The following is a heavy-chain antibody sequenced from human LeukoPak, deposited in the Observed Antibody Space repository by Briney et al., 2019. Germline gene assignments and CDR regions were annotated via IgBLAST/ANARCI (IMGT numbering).Heavy chain of an antibody. CDR3: ARSPDQGAFDI. CDR2: ISAYNGNT. V-gene: IGHV1-18*01. D-gene: IGHD1-14*01. J-gene: IGHJ3*02. CDR1: GYTFTSYG. Sequence: GASVKVSCKASGYTFTSYGISWVRQAPGQGLEWMGWISAYNGNTNYAQKLQGRVTFTADESTRTAYLELSSLRSEDTAVYYCARSPDQGAFDIWGQGTMVSVSS.